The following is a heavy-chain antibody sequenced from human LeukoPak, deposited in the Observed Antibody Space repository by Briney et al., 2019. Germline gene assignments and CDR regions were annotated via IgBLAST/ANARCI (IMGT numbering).Heavy chain of an antibody. CDR2: IYYSGST. J-gene: IGHJ6*02. CDR1: GGSISSYY. Sequence: SETLSLACTVSGGSISSYYWSWIRQPPGKGLEWIGYIYYSGSTNYNPSLKSRVTISVDTSKNRFSLKLSSVTAADTAVYYCARDQESDGMDVWGQGTTVTVSS. V-gene: IGHV4-59*01. CDR3: ARDQESDGMDV.